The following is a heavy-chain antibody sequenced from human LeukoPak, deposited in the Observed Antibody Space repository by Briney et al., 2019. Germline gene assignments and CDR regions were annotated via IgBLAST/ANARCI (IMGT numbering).Heavy chain of an antibody. Sequence: GGSLRLSCAASGFTFSSYAIHWVRQAPGKGLEWVAIISYDGTNKYYADSVWGRFTISRDNSKNTLYLQMNSLRAEDTAVYYCARDFGWLSGFDNWGQGTLVTVSS. CDR3: ARDFGWLSGFDN. CDR1: GFTFSSYA. D-gene: IGHD3-9*01. V-gene: IGHV3-30-3*01. J-gene: IGHJ4*02. CDR2: ISYDGTNK.